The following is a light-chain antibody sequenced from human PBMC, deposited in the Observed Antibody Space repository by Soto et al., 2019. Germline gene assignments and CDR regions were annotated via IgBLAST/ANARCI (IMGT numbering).Light chain of an antibody. CDR2: SAS. CDR3: QKFNTAPLT. CDR1: QDISVY. Sequence: DIQMTQSPSSLSASVGDRVTITCRASQDISVYLAWYQQKPGKVPKLLIYSASTLQSGVPSRFSGSGSGPDFTLTISSLQPEDVATYYCQKFNTAPLTVGQGTRLEIK. V-gene: IGKV1-27*01. J-gene: IGKJ5*01.